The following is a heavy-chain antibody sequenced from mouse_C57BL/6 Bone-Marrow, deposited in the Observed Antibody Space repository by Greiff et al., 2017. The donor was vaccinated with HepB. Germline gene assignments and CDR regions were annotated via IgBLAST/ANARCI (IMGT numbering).Heavy chain of an antibody. D-gene: IGHD2-5*01. CDR1: GFNIKDDY. V-gene: IGHV14-4*01. CDR2: IDPENGDT. J-gene: IGHJ4*01. CDR3: TTYSNPYYYAMDY. Sequence: VHVKQSGAELVRPGASVKLSCTASGFNIKDDYMHWVKQRPEQGLEWIGWIDPENGDTEYASKFQGKATITADTSSNTAYLQLSSLTSEDTAVYYCTTYSNPYYYAMDYWGQGTSVTVSS.